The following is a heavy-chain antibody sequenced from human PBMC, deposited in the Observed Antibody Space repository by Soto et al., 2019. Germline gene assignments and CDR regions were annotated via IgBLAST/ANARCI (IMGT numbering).Heavy chain of an antibody. CDR1: GDSISTADYF. Sequence: TLSLTCSVSGDSISTADYFWAWIRQPPGQALEYIGYIYKSTTTYYNPSFESRVAISLDTSKSQFSLTVTSVTAADTAVYFCARGRYCLTGRCFPNWFDSWGQGTLVTVSS. D-gene: IGHD2-15*01. J-gene: IGHJ5*01. CDR2: IYKSTTT. V-gene: IGHV4-30-4*01. CDR3: ARGRYCLTGRCFPNWFDS.